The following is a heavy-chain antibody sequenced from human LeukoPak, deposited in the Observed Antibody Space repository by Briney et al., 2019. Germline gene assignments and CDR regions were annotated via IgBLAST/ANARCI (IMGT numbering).Heavy chain of an antibody. CDR1: GYTFTGYY. D-gene: IGHD2/OR15-2a*01. Sequence: ASVKVSCKASGYTFTGYYMHWVRQAPGQGLEWMGIINPSGGSTSYAQKFQGRVTMTRDTSTSTVYMELSSLRSEDTAVYYCARVGRNKYFQHWGQGTLVTVSS. CDR3: ARVGRNKYFQH. V-gene: IGHV1-46*01. CDR2: INPSGGST. J-gene: IGHJ1*01.